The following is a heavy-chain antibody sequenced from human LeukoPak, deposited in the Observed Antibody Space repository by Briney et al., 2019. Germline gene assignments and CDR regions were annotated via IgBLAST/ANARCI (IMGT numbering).Heavy chain of an antibody. D-gene: IGHD3-22*01. J-gene: IGHJ4*02. Sequence: ASVKVSCKASGYTFSDFYIHWVRQAPGQGLEWMAWINPNHGGTNFAQKFQGRVTVTRDTSISTAYMELSRLRSDDTAVYYCARADYYDSSGYFAGKYYFDYWGQGTLVTVSS. CDR2: INPNHGGT. CDR3: ARADYYDSSGYFAGKYYFDY. V-gene: IGHV1-2*02. CDR1: GYTFSDFY.